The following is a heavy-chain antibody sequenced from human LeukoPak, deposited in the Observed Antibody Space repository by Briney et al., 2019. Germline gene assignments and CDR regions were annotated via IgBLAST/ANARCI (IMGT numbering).Heavy chain of an antibody. D-gene: IGHD2/OR15-2a*01. V-gene: IGHV1-2*02. Sequence: ASVTVSCKASGYTFTGYYMHWVRPAPGQGLDWMGWINPNSGGTNYAQQFQGRVTMTSATSISTAYMELSRLRSDDTAVYYCARFSPSNIDAYGGKGTLVTVSS. CDR2: INPNSGGT. J-gene: IGHJ4*02. CDR3: ARFSPSNIDAY. CDR1: GYTFTGYY.